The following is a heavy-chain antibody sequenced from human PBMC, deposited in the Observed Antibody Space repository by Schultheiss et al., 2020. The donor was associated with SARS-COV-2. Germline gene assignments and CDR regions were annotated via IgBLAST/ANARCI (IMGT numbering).Heavy chain of an antibody. D-gene: IGHD5-24*01. CDR3: ARATRVESLFSVRGGSFDF. CDR1: GSPITGFF. J-gene: IGHJ4*02. Sequence: SETLSLTCSVSGSPITGFFWTWILQPPGKGLDPIGNIYFTGITKYNPSLKSRVTISIDTSKNQFSLKLGSVTAADTAVYFCARATRVESLFSVRGGSFDFWGRGALVTVSS. CDR2: IYFTGIT. V-gene: IGHV4-59*01.